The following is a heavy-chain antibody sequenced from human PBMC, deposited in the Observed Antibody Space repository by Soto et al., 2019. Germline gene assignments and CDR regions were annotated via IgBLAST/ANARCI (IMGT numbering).Heavy chain of an antibody. D-gene: IGHD3-16*01. CDR1: GFTFSSYG. V-gene: IGHV3-33*01. CDR3: ARDFLEDYALYGMDV. J-gene: IGHJ6*02. CDR2: IWYDGSNK. Sequence: QVQLVESGGGVVQPGRSLRLSCAASGFTFSSYGMHWVRQAPGKGLEWVAVIWYDGSNKYYADSVKGRFTISRDNSKNTLYLQMNSLRAEDTAVYYCARDFLEDYALYGMDVWGQGTTVTDSS.